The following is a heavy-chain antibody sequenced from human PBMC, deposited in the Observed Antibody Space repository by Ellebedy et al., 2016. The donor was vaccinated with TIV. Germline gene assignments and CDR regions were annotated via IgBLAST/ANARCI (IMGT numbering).Heavy chain of an antibody. CDR3: ARPAAAYSSSWYDFDC. CDR2: ISSSGTYI. Sequence: PGGSLRLSCAASGFTLSSFTMNWVRQAPGKGLEWVSSISSSGTYIHYGDSVKGRFTISRDNAKNSLYLQMNSLRVEDTAIYYCARPAAAYSSSWYDFDCWGQGTLVAVSS. V-gene: IGHV3-21*01. CDR1: GFTLSSFT. J-gene: IGHJ4*02. D-gene: IGHD6-13*01.